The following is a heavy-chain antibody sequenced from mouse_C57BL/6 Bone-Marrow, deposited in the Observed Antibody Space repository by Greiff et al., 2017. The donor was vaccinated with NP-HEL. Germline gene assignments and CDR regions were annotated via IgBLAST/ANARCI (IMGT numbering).Heavy chain of an antibody. J-gene: IGHJ1*03. CDR1: GFTFSSYA. CDR3: ARDGDGSYWYFDV. V-gene: IGHV5-4*01. CDR2: ISDGGSYT. D-gene: IGHD1-1*01. Sequence: EVQLVESGGGLVKPGGSLKLSCAASGFTFSSYAMSWVRQTPEKRLEWVATISDGGSYTYYPDNVKGRFTISRDNAKNNLYLQMSHLKSEDTAMYYCARDGDGSYWYFDVWGTGTTVTVSS.